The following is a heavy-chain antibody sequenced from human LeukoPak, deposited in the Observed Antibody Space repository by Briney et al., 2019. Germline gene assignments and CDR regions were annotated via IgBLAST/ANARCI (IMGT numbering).Heavy chain of an antibody. Sequence: SVKVSCKASGFTFTSSAMQWVRQARGQRLEWIGWIVVGSGNTNYAQKFQERVTITRDMSTSTAYMELSSLRAEDTAVYSCARDHHRRLYDSQARDTFDIWGQGTMVTVSS. J-gene: IGHJ3*02. CDR2: IVVGSGNT. V-gene: IGHV1-58*02. CDR3: ARDHHRRLYDSQARDTFDI. D-gene: IGHD3-22*01. CDR1: GFTFTSSA.